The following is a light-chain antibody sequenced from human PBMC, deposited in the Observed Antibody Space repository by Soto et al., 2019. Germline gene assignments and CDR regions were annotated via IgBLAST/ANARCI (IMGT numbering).Light chain of an antibody. Sequence: EFVLTQSPGTLSLSPGERATLSCRASQSVSSSYLAWYQQKPGQAPRLLIYGASSRANGIPDRFSGSGSGTDFALTISRLEPEDFAVYYCQQYVLSRWKFGQGTKVEIK. V-gene: IGKV3-20*01. CDR1: QSVSSSY. CDR2: GAS. CDR3: QQYVLSRWK. J-gene: IGKJ1*01.